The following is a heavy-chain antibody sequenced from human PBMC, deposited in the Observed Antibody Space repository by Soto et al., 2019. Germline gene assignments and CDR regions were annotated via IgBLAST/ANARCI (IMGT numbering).Heavy chain of an antibody. CDR1: GGTFSSYA. J-gene: IGHJ5*02. CDR2: IIPIFGTA. D-gene: IGHD6-6*01. CDR3: ARVGWQLEVSWFDP. V-gene: IGHV1-69*06. Sequence: QVQLVQSGAEVKKPGSSVKVSCKASGGTFSSYAISWVRQAPGQGLEWMGGIIPIFGTANYAQKFQGRVTITADNSTSTAYMELSSLRSEDTAVYYCARVGWQLEVSWFDPWGQGTLVTVSS.